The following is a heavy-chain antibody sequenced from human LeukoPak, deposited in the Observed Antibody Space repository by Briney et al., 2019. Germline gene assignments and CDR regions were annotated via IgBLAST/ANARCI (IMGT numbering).Heavy chain of an antibody. V-gene: IGHV3-30*04. CDR2: ISYDGSNK. J-gene: IGHJ4*02. Sequence: SGGSLRLSCAASGFTFSSYAMHWVRQAPGKGLEWVAVISYDGSNKYYADSVKGRFTISRDNSKNTLYLQMNSLRAEDTAVYYCARESWYYDSSGYRYYFDYWGQGTLVTVSS. CDR3: ARESWYYDSSGYRYYFDY. CDR1: GFTFSSYA. D-gene: IGHD3-22*01.